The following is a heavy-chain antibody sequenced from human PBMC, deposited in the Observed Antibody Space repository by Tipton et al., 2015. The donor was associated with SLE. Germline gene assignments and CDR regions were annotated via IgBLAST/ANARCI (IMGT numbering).Heavy chain of an antibody. V-gene: IGHV4-30-2*01. CDR3: ASRGAAAAPGWYFDL. D-gene: IGHD6-13*01. J-gene: IGHJ2*01. Sequence: SGLVKPSETLSLTCAVYGGSISSGGYSWSWIRQPPGKGLEWIGYIYHSGSTNYNPSLKSRVTISVDTSKNQFSLKLSSVTAADTAVYYCASRGAAAAPGWYFDLWGRGTLVTVSS. CDR1: GGSISSGGYS. CDR2: IYHSGST.